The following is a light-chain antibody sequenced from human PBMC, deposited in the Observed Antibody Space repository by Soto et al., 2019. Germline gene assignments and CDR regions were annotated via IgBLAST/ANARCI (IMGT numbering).Light chain of an antibody. Sequence: DVVVTQFPLSLPVTLGQPASISCRSHRSLVHSDGNTYLNWFHQRPGPSPRRLIYKVSNRDSGDPNRCSDSGAGTEYTLKVSRVEAEDFVVYYCMQGTHWPRSFGGGTKVETK. V-gene: IGKV2-30*02. J-gene: IGKJ4*01. CDR1: RSLVHSDGNTY. CDR2: KVS. CDR3: MQGTHWPRS.